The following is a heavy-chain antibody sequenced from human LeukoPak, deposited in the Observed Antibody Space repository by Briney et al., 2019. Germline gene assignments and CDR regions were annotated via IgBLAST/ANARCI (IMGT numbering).Heavy chain of an antibody. D-gene: IGHD3-22*01. CDR2: IYYSGST. J-gene: IGHJ6*02. CDR1: GGSISSYY. V-gene: IGHV4-59*01. Sequence: SETLSLTCTVSGGSISSYYWSWIRQPPGKGLEWIGYIYYSGSTNYNPSLKSRVTISVDTSKNQFSLKLSSVTAADTAVYYCARGYYDSSGYYFYYYYYGMDVWGQGTTVTVSS. CDR3: ARGYYDSSGYYFYYYYYGMDV.